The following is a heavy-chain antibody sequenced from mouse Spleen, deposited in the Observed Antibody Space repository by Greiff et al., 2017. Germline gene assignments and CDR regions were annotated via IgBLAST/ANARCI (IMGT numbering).Heavy chain of an antibody. Sequence: EVQLVESGGGLVKLGGSLKLSCAASGFTFSSYAMSWVRQTPEKRLEWVATISSGGGNTYYPDSVKGRFTISRDNAKNTLYLQMSSLKSEDTAMYYCARRGGTYYFDYWGQGTTLTVSS. CDR2: ISSGGGNT. CDR3: ARRGGTYYFDY. V-gene: IGHV5-9-3*01. CDR1: GFTFSSYA. J-gene: IGHJ2*01.